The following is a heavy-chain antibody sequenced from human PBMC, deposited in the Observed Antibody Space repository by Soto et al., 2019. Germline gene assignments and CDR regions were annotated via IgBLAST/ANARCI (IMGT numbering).Heavy chain of an antibody. CDR2: IYPGDSDT. Sequence: PGESLKISCEGFGCSFSSYWIAWVRQMPGKGLEWMGIIYPGDSDTRYSPSFQGQVTISADKYINTAYLQWSSLKASDTAMYYCARQFHDNSRGGYYYHGLDVWGLGTTVTVSS. CDR3: ARQFHDNSRGGYYYHGLDV. J-gene: IGHJ6*02. V-gene: IGHV5-51*01. D-gene: IGHD3-9*01. CDR1: GCSFSSYW.